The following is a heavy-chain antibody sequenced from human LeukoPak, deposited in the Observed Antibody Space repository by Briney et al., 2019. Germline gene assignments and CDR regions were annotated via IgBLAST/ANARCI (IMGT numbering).Heavy chain of an antibody. Sequence: PGGSLRLSCAASGFTFSNYWMSWVRQAPGKGLEWVANMKQDGSEKYYVDSVKGRVTISRDKAKNSLYLQMHSLRAEDTALYYCARGYYYGSGTYLSPYFDYWGQGTLVTVSS. CDR1: GFTFSNYW. D-gene: IGHD3-10*01. CDR3: ARGYYYGSGTYLSPYFDY. CDR2: MKQDGSEK. J-gene: IGHJ4*02. V-gene: IGHV3-7*01.